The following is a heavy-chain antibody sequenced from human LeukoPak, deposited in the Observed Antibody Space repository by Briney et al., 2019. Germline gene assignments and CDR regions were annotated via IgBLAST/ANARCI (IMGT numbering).Heavy chain of an antibody. D-gene: IGHD3/OR15-3a*01. CDR2: ITGSSKSI. CDR1: GFTFSGYS. CDR3: AKENEYDFWTGSYFDY. V-gene: IGHV3-21*01. J-gene: IGHJ4*02. Sequence: PGGSLRLSCTASGFTFSGYSMNWVRQAPGKGLEWVSSITGSSKSIYYADSVKGRFIISRDNAKNSLDLQMNSLRAEDTAMYYCAKENEYDFWTGSYFDYWGQGILVTVSS.